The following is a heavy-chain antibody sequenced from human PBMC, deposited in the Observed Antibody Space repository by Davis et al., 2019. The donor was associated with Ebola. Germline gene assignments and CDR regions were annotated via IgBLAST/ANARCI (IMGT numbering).Heavy chain of an antibody. CDR3: ARAAQRCTGGVCYPPYYFDY. Sequence: GGSLRLSCAASGFTFSSYSMNWVRQAPGKGLEWVSSISSRSSYIYYADSVKGRFTISRDNAKNSLYLQMNSLRAEDTAVYYCARAAQRCTGGVCYPPYYFDYWGQGTLVTVSS. J-gene: IGHJ4*02. D-gene: IGHD2-8*02. CDR1: GFTFSSYS. CDR2: ISSRSSYI. V-gene: IGHV3-21*01.